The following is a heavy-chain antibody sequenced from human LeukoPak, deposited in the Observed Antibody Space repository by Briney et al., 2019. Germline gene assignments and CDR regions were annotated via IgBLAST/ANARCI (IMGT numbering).Heavy chain of an antibody. V-gene: IGHV4-34*01. CDR1: GGSSSGYY. Sequence: PSETLSLTCAVYGGSSSGYYWSWIRQPPGKGLEWIGEINHSGSTNYNPSLKSRVTISVDASKNQSSLKLSSVTAADTAVYYCARGRLIVVVPAATLNWFDPWGQGTLVTVSS. CDR2: INHSGST. J-gene: IGHJ5*02. CDR3: ARGRLIVVVPAATLNWFDP. D-gene: IGHD2-2*01.